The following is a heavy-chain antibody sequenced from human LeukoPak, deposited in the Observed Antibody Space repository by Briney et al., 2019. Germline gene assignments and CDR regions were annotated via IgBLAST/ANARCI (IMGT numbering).Heavy chain of an antibody. CDR1: GFTFDDYA. V-gene: IGHV3-7*01. Sequence: PGRSLRLSCAASGFTFDDYAMHWVRQAPGKGLEWVANIKQDGSEKFYVDSVKGRFTISRDNAKNSLYLQMNSLRAEDTAVYYCARKAGDYWGQGTLVTVSS. CDR3: ARKAGDY. D-gene: IGHD3-10*01. J-gene: IGHJ4*02. CDR2: IKQDGSEK.